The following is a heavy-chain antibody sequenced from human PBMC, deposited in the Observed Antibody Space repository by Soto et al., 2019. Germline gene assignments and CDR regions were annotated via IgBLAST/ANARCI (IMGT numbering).Heavy chain of an antibody. J-gene: IGHJ5*02. CDR1: GYTFTGYH. D-gene: IGHD1-26*01. CDR2: INTNSGDT. Sequence: VASVKVSCKASGYTFTGYHIHWVRQAPGQGLEWMGWINTNSGDTNYAQKFQGWVTMTRDTSINTAYVEVSRLRSDDTAVYYCARWVGASNWFDPWGQGTLVTVSS. CDR3: ARWVGASNWFDP. V-gene: IGHV1-2*04.